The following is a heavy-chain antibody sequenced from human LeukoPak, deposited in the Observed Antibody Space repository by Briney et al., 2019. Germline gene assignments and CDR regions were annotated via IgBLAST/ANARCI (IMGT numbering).Heavy chain of an antibody. CDR2: XXXNGGST. Sequence: PEGSLRLSCEASGFTFEXYVMSWVRQAPGKGLEXXXXXXXNGGSTGYADXXXXRXXISRDNAKNSLFLQMNSLRAEDTAFYYCAXEDYNWNDYYYYGMDVWGQGTTVTVSS. CDR3: AXEDYNWNDYYYYGMDV. J-gene: IGHJ6*02. D-gene: IGHD1-20*01. V-gene: IGHV3-20*04. CDR1: GFTFEXYV.